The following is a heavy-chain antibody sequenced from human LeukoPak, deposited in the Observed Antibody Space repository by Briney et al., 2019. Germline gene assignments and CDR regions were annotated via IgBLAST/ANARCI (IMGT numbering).Heavy chain of an antibody. CDR3: AGAAPKTVTTVPSDAFHI. V-gene: IGHV3-48*03. J-gene: IGHJ3*02. CDR2: ISSSGSTI. D-gene: IGHD4-17*01. Sequence: GGSLRLSCAASGFTFSSYEMNWVRQAPGKGLEWVSYISSSGSTIYYADSVKGRFTISRDNAKNSLYLQMTRLRAEDTAVYYCAGAAPKTVTTVPSDAFHIWVQGTMVTLSS. CDR1: GFTFSSYE.